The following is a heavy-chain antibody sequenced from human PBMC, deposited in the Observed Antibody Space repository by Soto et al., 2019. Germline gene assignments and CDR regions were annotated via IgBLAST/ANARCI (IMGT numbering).Heavy chain of an antibody. V-gene: IGHV1-69*06. D-gene: IGHD3-10*01. Sequence: VRVSCGASGGPFISYASIWVRQSPGEGLEGMGGIVPSSDTTKDAQKFQGRGTFTADRFTSTAYMELRSLRSEDTAVYYCARGVGSTVRGITLYYHYGMDVWGQGTTVTGSS. CDR2: IVPSSDTT. CDR1: GGPFISYA. J-gene: IGHJ6*01. CDR3: ARGVGSTVRGITLYYHYGMDV.